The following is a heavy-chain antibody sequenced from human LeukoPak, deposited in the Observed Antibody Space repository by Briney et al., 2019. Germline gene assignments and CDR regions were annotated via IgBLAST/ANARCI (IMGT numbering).Heavy chain of an antibody. CDR2: IDPSDSYN. Sequence: GESLKISCKGSGYSFTSYWISWVRQMPGKGRVWRGRIDPSDSYNKYSPSFQGHVTISADKSISTAYLQWSSLKASDTAMYYCASVSSSWYVNWFDGWGQGTLVTVSS. V-gene: IGHV5-10-1*01. CDR3: ASVSSSWYVNWFDG. D-gene: IGHD6-13*01. J-gene: IGHJ5*02. CDR1: GYSFTSYW.